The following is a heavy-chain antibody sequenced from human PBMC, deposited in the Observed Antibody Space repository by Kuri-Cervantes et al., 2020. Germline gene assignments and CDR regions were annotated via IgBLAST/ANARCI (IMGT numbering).Heavy chain of an antibody. CDR3: VTRAPYFDY. V-gene: IGHV3-23*01. Sequence: GESLKISCAASGFTFSTYAMGWVRQAPGKGLERVSQISGSGGSPYYADSVKGRFTISRDNAKNSLYLQMNSLRAEDTAVYYCVTRAPYFDYWGQGTLVTVSS. J-gene: IGHJ4*02. CDR2: ISGSGGSP. CDR1: GFTFSTYA. D-gene: IGHD1-26*01.